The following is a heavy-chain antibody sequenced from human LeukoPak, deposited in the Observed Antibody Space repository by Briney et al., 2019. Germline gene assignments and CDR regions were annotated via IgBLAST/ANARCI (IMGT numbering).Heavy chain of an antibody. Sequence: ASVKVSCKASGYTFTSYYMHWVRQAPGQGLEWMGRIYPNSGGTNYAQKFQGRVTMTRDTSISTAYMELSRLRSDDTAVYYCAKIVDYYYSSGYYFDYWGQGTLVTVSS. D-gene: IGHD3-22*01. V-gene: IGHV1-2*06. CDR2: IYPNSGGT. CDR1: GYTFTSYY. CDR3: AKIVDYYYSSGYYFDY. J-gene: IGHJ4*02.